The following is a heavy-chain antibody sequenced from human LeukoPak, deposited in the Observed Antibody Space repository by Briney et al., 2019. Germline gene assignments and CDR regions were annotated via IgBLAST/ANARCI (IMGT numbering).Heavy chain of an antibody. CDR1: GFTFSSYA. V-gene: IGHV3-23*01. D-gene: IGHD5-12*01. Sequence: GGSLRLSCAASGFTFSSYAMTWVRQAPGKGLEWVSAISGGGGSAHYADSVKGRFTISRDNSKNTLYLQMNSLRAEDTAVYYCAKDQYSGYEIDYWGQGTLVTVSS. CDR2: ISGGGGSA. J-gene: IGHJ4*02. CDR3: AKDQYSGYEIDY.